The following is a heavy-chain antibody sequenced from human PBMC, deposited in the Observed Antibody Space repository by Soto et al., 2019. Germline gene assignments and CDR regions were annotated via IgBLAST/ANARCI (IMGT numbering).Heavy chain of an antibody. CDR3: ARAPGFWRGYYIPYYYGMDV. J-gene: IGHJ6*02. V-gene: IGHV1-8*01. CDR1: GYTFTSYD. Sequence: QVQLVQSGAEVKKPGASVKVSCKASGYTFTSYDINWVRQATGQGLEWMGWMNPNSGNTGYAQKFQGRVTMTRNTSISTAYMELSSLRSEDTAVYYCARAPGFWRGYYIPYYYGMDVGGQGTTVTVSS. D-gene: IGHD3-3*01. CDR2: MNPNSGNT.